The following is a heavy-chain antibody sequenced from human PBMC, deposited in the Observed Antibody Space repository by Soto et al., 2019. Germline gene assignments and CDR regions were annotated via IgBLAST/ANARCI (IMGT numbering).Heavy chain of an antibody. CDR1: GFTFSTST. J-gene: IGHJ4*02. V-gene: IGHV1-58*01. CDR3: ATASAGYTFGFDS. D-gene: IGHD5-12*01. Sequence: QMQLVQSGPEVKKPGTSVRVSCKASGFTFSTSTVQWVRQTPGHRLEWIGWIVVGNGNTNFAQNLRQSVTFSRDMSASTAYMELSSLRSGDTATYYCATASAGYTFGFDSWGQGSLVTVSS. CDR2: IVVGNGNT.